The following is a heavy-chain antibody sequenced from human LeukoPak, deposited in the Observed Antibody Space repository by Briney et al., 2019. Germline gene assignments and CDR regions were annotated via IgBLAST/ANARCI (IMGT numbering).Heavy chain of an antibody. D-gene: IGHD4-23*01. V-gene: IGHV4-30-2*01. Sequence: SGTLSLTCTVSGGSISSGGYYWSWIRQPPGKGLEWIGYIYHSGSTYYNPSLKSRVTISVDRSKNQFSLKLSSVTAADTAVYYCASELQGYGGIDYWGQGTLVTVSS. CDR2: IYHSGST. CDR3: ASELQGYGGIDY. CDR1: GGSISSGGYY. J-gene: IGHJ4*02.